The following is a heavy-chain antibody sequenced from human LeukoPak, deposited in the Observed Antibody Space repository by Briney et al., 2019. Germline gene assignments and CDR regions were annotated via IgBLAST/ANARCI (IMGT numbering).Heavy chain of an antibody. CDR3: ASSGPRVNYYYYGMDV. CDR1: GFTFSSYS. D-gene: IGHD5-12*01. V-gene: IGHV3-21*01. CDR2: ISSSSSYI. Sequence: PGGSLRLSCAASGFTFSSYSMNWVRQAPGKGLEWVSSISSSSSYIYYADSVKGRFTISRDNAKNSLYLHMNSLRAEDTAVYYCASSGPRVNYYYYGMDVWGKGTTVTVSS. J-gene: IGHJ6*04.